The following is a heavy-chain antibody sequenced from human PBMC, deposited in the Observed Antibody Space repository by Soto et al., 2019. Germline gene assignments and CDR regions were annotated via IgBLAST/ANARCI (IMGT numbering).Heavy chain of an antibody. J-gene: IGHJ4*02. D-gene: IGHD3-22*01. Sequence: GGSLRLSCAASGFTFSSYSMNWVRQAPGKGLEWVSSISSSSSYIYYADSVKGRFTISRDNAKNSLYLQMNSLRAEDTAVYYCARSGYYDSSDYPIPFDYWGQGTLVTVSS. V-gene: IGHV3-21*01. CDR2: ISSSSSYI. CDR3: ARSGYYDSSDYPIPFDY. CDR1: GFTFSSYS.